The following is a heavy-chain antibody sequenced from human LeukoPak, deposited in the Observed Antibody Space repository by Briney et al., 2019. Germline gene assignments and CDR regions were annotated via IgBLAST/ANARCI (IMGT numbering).Heavy chain of an antibody. Sequence: SETLSLTCTVSGFSISSYYWSWIRQPPGKGLEWIGYIYYSGSTNYYPSLKSRVTISVATSKNKFSLKLSSVTAAGTAVYYCARDYYGSGTLDPWGQGTLVTVSS. CDR3: ARDYYGSGTLDP. CDR2: IYYSGST. D-gene: IGHD3-10*01. J-gene: IGHJ5*02. CDR1: GFSISSYY. V-gene: IGHV4-59*12.